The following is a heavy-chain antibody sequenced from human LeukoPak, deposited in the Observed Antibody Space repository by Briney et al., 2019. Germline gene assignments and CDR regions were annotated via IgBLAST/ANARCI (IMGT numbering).Heavy chain of an antibody. J-gene: IGHJ6*04. D-gene: IGHD2-2*03. CDR3: AREGGLGIVVVPAAKGLYV. CDR1: GFTFSNYN. CDR2: INSRSTYI. Sequence: PGGSLRLSCGASGFTFSNYNMNWVRQAPGEGLEWVSSINSRSTYIYYADSVKGRFTISRDNAKNSLYLQMNSLRAEDTAVYYCAREGGLGIVVVPAAKGLYVWGKGTTVTVSS. V-gene: IGHV3-21*01.